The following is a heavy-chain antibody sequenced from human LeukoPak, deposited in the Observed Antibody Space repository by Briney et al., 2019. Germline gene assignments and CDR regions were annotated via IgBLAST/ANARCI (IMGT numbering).Heavy chain of an antibody. V-gene: IGHV3-74*01. D-gene: IGHD2/OR15-2a*01. CDR3: ARGNYYSIDV. CDR1: GPSFSTSW. CDR2: LNSDGSNT. Sequence: GGSLRLSCAASGPSFSTSWMHWVRQAPGKGLVWVARLNSDGSNTIYADSVKGRFTISRDNAKNTLYLQMNSLRAEDTAVYYCARGNYYSIDVWGQGTTVTVSS. J-gene: IGHJ6*02.